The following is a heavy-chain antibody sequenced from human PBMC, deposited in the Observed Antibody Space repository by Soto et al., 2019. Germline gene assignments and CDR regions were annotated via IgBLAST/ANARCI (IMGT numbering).Heavy chain of an antibody. CDR2: ISYDGSNK. CDR1: GFTFSSYA. Sequence: QVQLVESGGGVVQPGRSLRLSCAASGFTFSSYAMHWVRQAPGKGLEWVAVISYDGSNKYYADSVKGRFTISRDNSKNTLCLEMNSLRAEDTAVYYCARDLRCGGVAGSSEFDYWGQGTLVTVSS. V-gene: IGHV3-30-3*01. CDR3: ARDLRCGGVAGSSEFDY. J-gene: IGHJ4*02. D-gene: IGHD6-19*01.